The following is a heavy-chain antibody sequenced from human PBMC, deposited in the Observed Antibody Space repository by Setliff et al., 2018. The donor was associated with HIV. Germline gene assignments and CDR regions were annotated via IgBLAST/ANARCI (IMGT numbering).Heavy chain of an antibody. CDR2: IYSSGPT. CDR3: ARGVTIFGVVTRHNYYMDV. Sequence: SETLSLTCTVSGGSISSYYWTWIRQPPGKGLEWIAYIYSSGPTNYNPSLRSRVTISLDTSKNQFSLKLSSVTAADTAVYYCARGVTIFGVVTRHNYYMDVWGKGTTVTVSS. V-gene: IGHV4-59*01. D-gene: IGHD3-3*01. CDR1: GGSISSYY. J-gene: IGHJ6*03.